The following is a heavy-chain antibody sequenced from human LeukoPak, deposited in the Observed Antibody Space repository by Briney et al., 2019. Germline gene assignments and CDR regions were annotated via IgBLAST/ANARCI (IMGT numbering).Heavy chain of an antibody. D-gene: IGHD2-2*01. J-gene: IGHJ4*02. CDR1: GFNISNYV. Sequence: GGSLRLSCVASGFNISNYVMSWVRQAPGKGLEWVSIRRRSGGGTQYVEYVKRRCAITRGDSKNTLFLQGNSLRAEDKAVYYCAKGRAVEDEKTFDYWGQGTLVTVSS. CDR2: RRRSGGGT. CDR3: AKGRAVEDEKTFDY. V-gene: IGHV3-23*01.